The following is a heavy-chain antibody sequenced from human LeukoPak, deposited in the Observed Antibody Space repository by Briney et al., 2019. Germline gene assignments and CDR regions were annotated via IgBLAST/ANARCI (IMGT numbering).Heavy chain of an antibody. CDR3: ARSNVLLWFGELLLDY. Sequence: GGSLRLSCAASGFTFSSYAMHWVRQAPGKGLEWVAVISYDGSNKYYADSAKGRFTISRDNSKNTLYLQMNSLRAEDTAVYYCARSNVLLWFGELLLDYWGQGTLVTVSS. V-gene: IGHV3-30*04. D-gene: IGHD3-10*01. CDR1: GFTFSSYA. CDR2: ISYDGSNK. J-gene: IGHJ4*02.